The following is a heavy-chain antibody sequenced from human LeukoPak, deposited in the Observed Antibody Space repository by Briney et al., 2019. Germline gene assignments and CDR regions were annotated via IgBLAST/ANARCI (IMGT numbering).Heavy chain of an antibody. CDR2: IYSGGST. CDR3: ARRAGAYTHPYDY. J-gene: IGHJ4*02. Sequence: GGSLRLSCAASGFTVSSNYMSWVRQAPGKGLEWVSVIYSGGSTYYADSVKGRFTISIDDSKNTLYLQMNSLRAEDTAVYYCARRAGAYTHPYDYWGQGTLVTVSP. V-gene: IGHV3-53*01. D-gene: IGHD3-16*01. CDR1: GFTVSSNY.